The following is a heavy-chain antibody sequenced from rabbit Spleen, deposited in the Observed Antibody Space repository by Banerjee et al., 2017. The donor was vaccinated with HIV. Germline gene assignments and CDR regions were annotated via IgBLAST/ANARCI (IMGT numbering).Heavy chain of an antibody. CDR1: GVSFSDKDV. CDR2: IAGSSSGFT. CDR3: ARDLPDAIGWNFNL. J-gene: IGHJ4*01. D-gene: IGHD1-1*01. V-gene: IGHV1S45*01. Sequence: QEQLEESGGGLVKPEGSLTLTCKASGVSFSDKDVMCWVRQAPGKGLEWISCIAGSSSGFTYSATWAKGRFTCSKTSSTTVTLQMTSLTVADTATYFCARDLPDAIGWNFNLWGQGTLVTVS.